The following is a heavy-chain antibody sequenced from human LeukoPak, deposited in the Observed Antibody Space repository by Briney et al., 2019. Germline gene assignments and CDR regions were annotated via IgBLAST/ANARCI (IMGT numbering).Heavy chain of an antibody. J-gene: IGHJ5*02. CDR3: ARVRARNRDGYTT. D-gene: IGHD3-16*01. CDR2: IFHTGST. V-gene: IGHV4-59*01. CDR1: NGSITTYY. Sequence: SETLSLTCSVSNGSITTYYWTWIRQPPGKGLEWIGQIFHTGSTNYNPSLKSRLTISLDPSKNLFSLKLKSVSPADTAIYYCARVRARNRDGYTTWGLGTLVTVSS.